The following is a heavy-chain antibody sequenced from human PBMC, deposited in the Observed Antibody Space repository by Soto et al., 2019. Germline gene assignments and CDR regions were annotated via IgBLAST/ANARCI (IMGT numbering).Heavy chain of an antibody. CDR3: ASGYSSSLLYYYGMDV. J-gene: IGHJ6*02. V-gene: IGHV1-8*01. D-gene: IGHD6-6*01. Sequence: ASVKVSCKAYGYTFTSYDINWVGQATGQGLEWMGWMNPNSGNTGYAQKFQGRVTMTRNTSISTAYMELSSLRSEDTAVYYCASGYSSSLLYYYGMDVWGQGTTVTV. CDR1: GYTFTSYD. CDR2: MNPNSGNT.